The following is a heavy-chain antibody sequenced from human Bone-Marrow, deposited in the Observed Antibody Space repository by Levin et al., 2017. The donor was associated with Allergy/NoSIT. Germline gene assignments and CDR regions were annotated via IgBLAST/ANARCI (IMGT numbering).Heavy chain of an antibody. J-gene: IGHJ6*02. CDR2: ISSSGSTI. V-gene: IGHV3-11*01. CDR1: GFTFSDYY. CDR3: ARAYYGGNSFIFPSYYYGMDV. D-gene: IGHD4-23*01. Sequence: GGSLRLSCAASGFTFSDYYMSWIRQAPGKGLEWVSYISSSGSTIYYADSVKGRFTISRDNAKNSLYLQMNSLRAEDTAVYYCARAYYGGNSFIFPSYYYGMDVWGQGTTVTVSS.